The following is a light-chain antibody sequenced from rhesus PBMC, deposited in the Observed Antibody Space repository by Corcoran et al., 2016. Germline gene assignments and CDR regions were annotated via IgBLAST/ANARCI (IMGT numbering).Light chain of an antibody. V-gene: IGKV1-33*02. CDR1: QDISNS. CDR3: QHGYGVPFT. Sequence: DIQMTQSPSSVSASVGDRVTITCQASQDISNSLAWYQLRPGTVPKLLIYAASTLQRGVPSRFSGSGSWTDFTLTVSSRQPEDFATYYCQHGYGVPFTCGPGTKLDIK. CDR2: AAS. J-gene: IGKJ3*01.